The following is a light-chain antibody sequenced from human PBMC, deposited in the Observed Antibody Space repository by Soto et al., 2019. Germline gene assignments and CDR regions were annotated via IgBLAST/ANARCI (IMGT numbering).Light chain of an antibody. Sequence: EIVLTQSPGTLSLSPGERATLSCRASQSVGSSHLAWYQQKPGQAPRLLIYGASSRATGIPDRFSGSGSGTEFTLTISRLEPEDSEVYYCQQYGSSPWTFGQGTKVDIK. CDR3: QQYGSSPWT. J-gene: IGKJ1*01. V-gene: IGKV3-20*01. CDR1: QSVGSSH. CDR2: GAS.